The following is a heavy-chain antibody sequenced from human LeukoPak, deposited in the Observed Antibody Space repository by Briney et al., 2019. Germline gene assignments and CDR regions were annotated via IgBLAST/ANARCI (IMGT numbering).Heavy chain of an antibody. D-gene: IGHD3-3*01. CDR3: ARDSVRFLEWLPYYYYYGMDV. Sequence: SETLSLTCTVSGGSISSYYWSWIRQPAGKGLEWIGRIYTSGSTNYNPSLKSRVTMPVDTSKNRFSLKLSSVTAADTAVYYCARDSVRFLEWLPYYYYYGMDVWGQGTTVTVSS. CDR2: IYTSGST. V-gene: IGHV4-4*07. J-gene: IGHJ6*02. CDR1: GGSISSYY.